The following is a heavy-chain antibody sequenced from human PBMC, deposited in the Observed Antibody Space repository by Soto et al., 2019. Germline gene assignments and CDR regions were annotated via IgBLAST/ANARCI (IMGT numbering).Heavy chain of an antibody. Sequence: DVQLVESGGGLVQPGGSLRLSCAASGFSLSSCWLSWVRQAPGKGLEWVVNIKYDETEKFYVDSVKGRFTISRDTAKNSVYVEMNGMRDDDTAVYYCVRDGPTGWYVDHWGLGTLVSVSS. CDR3: VRDGPTGWYVDH. CDR2: IKYDETEK. CDR1: GFSLSSCW. V-gene: IGHV3-7*04. J-gene: IGHJ4*02. D-gene: IGHD6-19*01.